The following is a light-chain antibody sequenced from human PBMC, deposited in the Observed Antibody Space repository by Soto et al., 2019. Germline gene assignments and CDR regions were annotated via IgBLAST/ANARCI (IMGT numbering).Light chain of an antibody. CDR2: GAS. Sequence: EIVLTQSPGTLSLSPGERATLSCRASQSISSSFLAWYQQKPGQAPRLLIYGASSRATGIPDRFSGSGSGTSFTLTISRLELEDFAGYYCQHYGSPPPLTFGGGTKVEIK. V-gene: IGKV3-20*01. CDR1: QSISSSF. CDR3: QHYGSPPPLT. J-gene: IGKJ4*01.